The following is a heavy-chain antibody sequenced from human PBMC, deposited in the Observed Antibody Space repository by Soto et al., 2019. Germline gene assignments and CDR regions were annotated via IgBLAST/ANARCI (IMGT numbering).Heavy chain of an antibody. V-gene: IGHV1-2*02. J-gene: IGHJ4*02. Sequence: ASVKVSCKASGYTFTGYYMHWVRQAPGQGLEWMGWINPNSGGTNYAQKFQGRVTMTRDTSISTAYMELSRLRSDDTAVYYCAREGGHCSSTSCYPLGGPWGQGTLVTVSS. CDR3: AREGGHCSSTSCYPLGGP. D-gene: IGHD2-2*01. CDR2: INPNSGGT. CDR1: GYTFTGYY.